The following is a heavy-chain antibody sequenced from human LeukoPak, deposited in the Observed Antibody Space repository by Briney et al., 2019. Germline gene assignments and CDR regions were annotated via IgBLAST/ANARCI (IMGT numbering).Heavy chain of an antibody. J-gene: IGHJ5*02. CDR2: IYHSGST. V-gene: IGHV4-59*08. Sequence: NPSETLSLTCTVSGGSISSYYWSWIRQPPGKGLEWIGYIYHSGSTNYNPSLKSRVTISVDTSKNQFSLKLSSVTAADTAVYYCARNYGSGKGFDPWGQGTLVTVSS. CDR3: ARNYGSGKGFDP. D-gene: IGHD3-10*01. CDR1: GGSISSYY.